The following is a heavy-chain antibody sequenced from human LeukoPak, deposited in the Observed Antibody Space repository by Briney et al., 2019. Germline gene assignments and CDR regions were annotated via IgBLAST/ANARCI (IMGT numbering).Heavy chain of an antibody. CDR3: ARTQTGALFDS. V-gene: IGHV3-23*01. Sequence: PGGSLRLSCAASGFDFSSFTMTWLRHSPRKGLQWVSGISGSGSSTYYADSVKGRFTTSRDNSKNTLYLQMDSLRAEDTALYYCARTQTGALFDSWGQGTLVTASS. CDR1: GFDFSSFT. D-gene: IGHD1-14*01. J-gene: IGHJ4*02. CDR2: ISGSGSST.